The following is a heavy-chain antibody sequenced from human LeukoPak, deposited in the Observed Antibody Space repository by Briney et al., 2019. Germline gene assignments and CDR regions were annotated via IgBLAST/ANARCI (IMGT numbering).Heavy chain of an antibody. CDR1: GGSISSGGYY. D-gene: IGHD1-14*01. CDR2: IYHSGST. CDR3: ARVGGEPPSGYAFDI. J-gene: IGHJ3*02. Sequence: PSETLCLTCTVSGGSISSGGYYWSWIRQPPGKGLEWIGYIYHSGSTYYNPSLKSRVTISVDRSKNQFSLKLSSVTAADTAVYYCARVGGEPPSGYAFDIWGQGTMVTVSS. V-gene: IGHV4-30-2*01.